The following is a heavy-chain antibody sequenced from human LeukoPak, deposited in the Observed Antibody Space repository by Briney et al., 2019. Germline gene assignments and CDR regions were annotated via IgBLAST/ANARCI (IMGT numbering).Heavy chain of an antibody. CDR3: ARGGVLNYDILTGHYSNWFDP. V-gene: IGHV1-8*02. CDR1: GYTFTGYY. D-gene: IGHD3-9*01. Sequence: ASVKVPCKASGYTFTGYYMHWVRQAPGQGLEWMGWINPNSGNTGYAQKFQGRVTMTRNTSISTAYMELSSLRSEDTAVYYCARGGVLNYDILTGHYSNWFDPWGQGTLVTVSS. CDR2: INPNSGNT. J-gene: IGHJ5*02.